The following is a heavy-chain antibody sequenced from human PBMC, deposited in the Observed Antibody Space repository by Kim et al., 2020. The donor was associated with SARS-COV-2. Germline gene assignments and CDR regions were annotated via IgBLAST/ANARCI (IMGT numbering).Heavy chain of an antibody. CDR3: AKGRDKTKYGMDV. D-gene: IGHD2-15*01. V-gene: IGHV3-23*01. CDR2: ISDSAART. CDR1: GFTFSSYA. Sequence: GGSLRLSCATSGFTFSSYAMTWVRQSPGKGLEWVSSISDSAARTYYADSMKGRFTISRDNSRDTLYLQMDSLRVEDTALYYCAKGRDKTKYGMDVWGQGTTVTVS. J-gene: IGHJ6*02.